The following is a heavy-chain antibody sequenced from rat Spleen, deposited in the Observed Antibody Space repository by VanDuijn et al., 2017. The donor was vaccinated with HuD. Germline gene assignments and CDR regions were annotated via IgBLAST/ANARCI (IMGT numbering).Heavy chain of an antibody. CDR2: IQNGGST. CDR3: ARSKSPYVMDA. CDR1: GFSLTSYH. J-gene: IGHJ4*01. D-gene: IGHD3-7*01. V-gene: IGHV2-27*01. Sequence: QVQLKESGPGLVQPSQTLSLTCTVSGFSLTSYHVHWVRQPPGKGLEWMGRIQNGGSTDYNSALKSRLSISRDTSKSQVFLKMNSLQTEDTAMYFCARSKSPYVMDAWGQGASVAVSS.